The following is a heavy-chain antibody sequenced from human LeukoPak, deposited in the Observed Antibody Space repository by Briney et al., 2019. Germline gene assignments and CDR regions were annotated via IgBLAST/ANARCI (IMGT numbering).Heavy chain of an antibody. J-gene: IGHJ5*02. CDR2: ISYDGSKK. CDR1: GFTVSSNY. D-gene: IGHD2-15*01. V-gene: IGHV3-30-3*01. Sequence: GGSLRLSCAASGFTVSSNYMSWVRQAPGKGLEWVAVISYDGSKKYYADSVKGRFTISRDNSKNTLYLQMNSVRAEDTAVYYCARDLKERCSGGSCRPPLDPWGQGTLVTVSS. CDR3: ARDLKERCSGGSCRPPLDP.